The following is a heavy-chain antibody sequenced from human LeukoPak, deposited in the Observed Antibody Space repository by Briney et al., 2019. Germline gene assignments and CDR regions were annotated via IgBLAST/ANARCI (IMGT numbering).Heavy chain of an antibody. CDR3: ARRRGYSSSWYEP. CDR2: IYYSGST. Sequence: SETLSLTCTVSGGSISSSSYYWGWIRQPPGKGLEGIGSIYYSGSTYYNPSLKSRVTISVDTSKNQFSLKLSSVTAADTAVYYCARRRGYSSSWYEPWGQGTLVTVSS. CDR1: GGSISSSSYY. D-gene: IGHD6-13*01. V-gene: IGHV4-39*01. J-gene: IGHJ5*02.